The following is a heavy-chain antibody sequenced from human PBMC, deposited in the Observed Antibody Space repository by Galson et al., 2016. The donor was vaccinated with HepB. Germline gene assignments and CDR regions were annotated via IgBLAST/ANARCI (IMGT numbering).Heavy chain of an antibody. CDR1: GFTFSNYW. Sequence: SLRLSCAASGFTFSNYWMHWVRQAPGKGLVWVSRIHGDGSRKSYADSVKGRFTISRDNLNKMVFLQMNSLSAEDTAVYYCVRDTYYDIWSGRRPNYHGMDVWGLGTTVTVSS. V-gene: IGHV3-74*01. CDR3: VRDTYYDIWSGRRPNYHGMDV. D-gene: IGHD3-3*01. J-gene: IGHJ6*02. CDR2: IHGDGSRK.